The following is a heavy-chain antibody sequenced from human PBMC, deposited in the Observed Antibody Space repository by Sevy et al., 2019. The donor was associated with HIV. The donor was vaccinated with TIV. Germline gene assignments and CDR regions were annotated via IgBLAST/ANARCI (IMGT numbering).Heavy chain of an antibody. Sequence: GGSLRLSCSAFGFTFQTFAMHWVRQAPGKGPEWVAVISYDGSSQNYADSVKGRFTISRDNSKNTLFLQMNSLTPNDTAVYSCTKESLRGNYARGDFDRWGQGTLVTVSS. CDR3: TKESLRGNYARGDFDR. CDR2: ISYDGSSQ. J-gene: IGHJ4*02. D-gene: IGHD3-10*02. CDR1: GFTFQTFA. V-gene: IGHV3-30*18.